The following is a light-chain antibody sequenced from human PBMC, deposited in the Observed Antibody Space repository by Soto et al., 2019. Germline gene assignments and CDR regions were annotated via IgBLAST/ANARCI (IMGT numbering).Light chain of an antibody. CDR2: GDT. J-gene: IGLJ3*02. Sequence: QSVLTQPPSVSGAPGQRVTISCTGSSSNIGAGYDVHWYQVVPGTAPKLLIYGDTNRPSGVPDRFSGSKSGSSASLAITGLQAEDEADYYCQSYDTSLNDLEGVFGGGTKLTVL. V-gene: IGLV1-40*01. CDR1: SSNIGAGYD. CDR3: QSYDTSLNDLEGV.